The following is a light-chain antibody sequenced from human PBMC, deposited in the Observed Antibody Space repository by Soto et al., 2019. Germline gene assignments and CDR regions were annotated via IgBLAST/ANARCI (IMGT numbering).Light chain of an antibody. V-gene: IGKV1-27*01. CDR3: QKYNRAPTWT. CDR2: AAS. J-gene: IGKJ1*01. Sequence: DIQMTQSPSSLSASVGDRVTITCRASQGISNYLAGYQQKPGKGPKLLIYAASTVQSGVPSRFSGSGSGTDFTLTISSLQPEDVATYYCQKYNRAPTWTFGQGTKVEIK. CDR1: QGISNY.